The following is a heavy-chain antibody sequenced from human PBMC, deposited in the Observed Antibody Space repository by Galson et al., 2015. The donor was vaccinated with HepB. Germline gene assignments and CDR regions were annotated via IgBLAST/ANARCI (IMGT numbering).Heavy chain of an antibody. CDR3: AYGVDV. J-gene: IGHJ6*02. CDR2: TYYRSRWYD. V-gene: IGHV6-1*01. CDR1: GDSVSSNRAV. Sequence: CAISGDSVSSNRAVWNWIRQSPSRGLEWLGRTYYRSRWYDDYAVSVKSLISINADTSKNQVSLQLKSVTPDDTAVYYCAYGVDVWGQGTRVPVS.